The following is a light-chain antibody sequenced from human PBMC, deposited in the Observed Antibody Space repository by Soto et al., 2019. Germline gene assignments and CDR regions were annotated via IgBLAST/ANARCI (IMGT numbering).Light chain of an antibody. Sequence: QSALTQPASVSGSPGQSITISCTGTSSDVGGYNYVSWYQHHPGKAPKLMIYEVSNRPSGVSNRFSGSKSGNSAFLTISGLQAEDEAHYCCISYTSSSAYVVFGGGTKLTVL. CDR2: EVS. CDR1: SSDVGGYNY. CDR3: ISYTSSSAYVV. V-gene: IGLV2-14*01. J-gene: IGLJ2*01.